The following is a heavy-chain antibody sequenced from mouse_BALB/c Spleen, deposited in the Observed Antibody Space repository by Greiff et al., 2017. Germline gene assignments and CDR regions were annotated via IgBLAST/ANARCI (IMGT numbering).Heavy chain of an antibody. D-gene: IGHD2-14*01. CDR1: GFSLTSYG. CDR2: IWAGGST. CDR3: ARDNYRYDGDALFAY. J-gene: IGHJ3*01. V-gene: IGHV2-9*02. Sequence: VQLQQSGPGLVAPSQSLSITCTVSGFSLTSYGVHWVRQPPGKGLEWLGVIWAGGSTNYNSALMSRLSISKDNSKSQVFLKMNSLQTDDTAMYYCARDNYRYDGDALFAYWGQGTLVTVSA.